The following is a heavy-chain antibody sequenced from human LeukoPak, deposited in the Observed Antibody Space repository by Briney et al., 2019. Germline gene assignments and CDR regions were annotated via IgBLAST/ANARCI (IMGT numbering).Heavy chain of an antibody. D-gene: IGHD3-9*01. Sequence: PSETLSLTCAVSGSSISSSTWWTWVRQPPGKGLEWIGEIFYSGSTNSNQSLKSRLTMSGDKSKPKLSLKLSTVSAPDTALYYCAIGGLVSRYSDHWGQGTLVTVSP. J-gene: IGHJ4*02. CDR1: GSSISSSTW. V-gene: IGHV4-4*02. CDR3: AIGGLVSRYSDH. CDR2: IFYSGST.